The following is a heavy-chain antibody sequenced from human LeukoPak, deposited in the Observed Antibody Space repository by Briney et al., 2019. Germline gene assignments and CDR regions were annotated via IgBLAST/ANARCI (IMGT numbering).Heavy chain of an antibody. V-gene: IGHV3-30*18. CDR1: GFTFSSYG. CDR3: AKDHKYYFDSSTYYEYYFDY. Sequence: GGSLRLSCAASGFTFSSYGMHWVRQAQGKGLEWVAVISYDGSSKYYADSVKGRFTISRDNSKNTLFLQMNSLRAEDTAVYYCAKDHKYYFDSSTYYEYYFDYWGQGTLVTVSS. D-gene: IGHD3-22*01. CDR2: ISYDGSSK. J-gene: IGHJ4*02.